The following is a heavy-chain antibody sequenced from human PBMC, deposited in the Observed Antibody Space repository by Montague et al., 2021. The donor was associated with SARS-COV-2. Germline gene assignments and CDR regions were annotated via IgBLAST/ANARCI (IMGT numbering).Heavy chain of an antibody. V-gene: IGHV4-34*01. CDR3: AIPMVRGFSRAFDI. D-gene: IGHD3-10*01. CDR2: INHSGST. J-gene: IGHJ3*02. Sequence: SETLSLTCAVYGGSFSGYYWSWIRQPPGKGLEWIGEINHSGSTNYNPSLKSRVTISVDTSKNQFSLKLSSVTAADTAVYYCAIPMVRGFSRAFDIWGQGTIVTVSS. CDR1: GGSFSGYY.